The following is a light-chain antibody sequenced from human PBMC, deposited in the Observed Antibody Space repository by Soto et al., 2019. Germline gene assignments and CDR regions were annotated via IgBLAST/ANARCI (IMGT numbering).Light chain of an antibody. CDR3: CSYAGSSTLV. CDR1: TSDVGGYNY. J-gene: IGLJ3*02. V-gene: IGLV2-11*01. CDR2: DVT. Sequence: QSALTQPRSVSGSPGQSVAISCTGTTSDVGGYNYVSWYQQHPSKAPKLMIYDVTKRPSGVPDRFSGSKSGNTASLTISGLQAEDEADYYCCSYAGSSTLVFGGGTKLTVL.